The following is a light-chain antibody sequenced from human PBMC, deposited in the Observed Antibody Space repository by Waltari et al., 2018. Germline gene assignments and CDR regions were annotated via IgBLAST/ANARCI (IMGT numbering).Light chain of an antibody. Sequence: SALTQPASVSGSPGQSIHISCTGTSRAVGGYNYVSWYRQHPGKAPKLMIYAVSNRPSGVSNRFSGSKSGNTASLTISGLQAEDEADYYCSSYSSSSTRVFGTGTKVTVL. CDR1: SRAVGGYNY. V-gene: IGLV2-14*03. CDR3: SSYSSSSTRV. J-gene: IGLJ1*01. CDR2: AVS.